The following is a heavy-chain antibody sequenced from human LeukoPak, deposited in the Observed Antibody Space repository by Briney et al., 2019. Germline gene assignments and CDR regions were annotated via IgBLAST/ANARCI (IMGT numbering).Heavy chain of an antibody. Sequence: GGSLRLSCAASGFTFSSYAMSWVRQAPGKGLEWVSSISSSSSYIYYADSVKGRFTISRDNAKNSLYLQVNSLRAEDTAVYYCARDGNLYCSSTSCYTWADDAFDIWGQGTMVTVSS. V-gene: IGHV3-21*01. CDR1: GFTFSSYA. CDR2: ISSSSSYI. CDR3: ARDGNLYCSSTSCYTWADDAFDI. D-gene: IGHD2-2*02. J-gene: IGHJ3*02.